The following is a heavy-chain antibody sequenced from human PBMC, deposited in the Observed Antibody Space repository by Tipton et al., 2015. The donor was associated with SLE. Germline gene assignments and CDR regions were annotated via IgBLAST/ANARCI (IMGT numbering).Heavy chain of an antibody. Sequence: TLSLTCTVSGGSISSSSYYWGWIRQPPGKGLEWIGSIYYSGSTYYNPSLKSRVTISVDTSKNQFSLKLSSVTAADTAVYYCARRSLDAFDIWGQGTMVTVSS. CDR3: ARRSLDAFDI. CDR2: IYYSGST. CDR1: GGSISSSSYY. V-gene: IGHV4-39*01. J-gene: IGHJ3*02.